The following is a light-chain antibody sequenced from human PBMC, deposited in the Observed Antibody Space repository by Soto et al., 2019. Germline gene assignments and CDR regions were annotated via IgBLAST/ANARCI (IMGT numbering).Light chain of an antibody. J-gene: IGKJ1*01. CDR2: DAP. CDR3: QQYNSFPRT. CDR1: QSISSW. Sequence: DIQMTQSPSTLSASVGDRVTITCRASQSISSWLAWYQQKPGKVPKLLIYDAPSLESGVPSRFSGSGSGTEFTLTISSLQPDDFATYYCQQYNSFPRTFGQGTKVEIK. V-gene: IGKV1-5*01.